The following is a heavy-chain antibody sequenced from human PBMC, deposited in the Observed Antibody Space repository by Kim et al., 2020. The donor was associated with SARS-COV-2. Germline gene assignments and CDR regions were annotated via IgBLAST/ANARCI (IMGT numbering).Heavy chain of an antibody. CDR3: ATGPSRRTNWFDP. J-gene: IGHJ5*02. Sequence: YEQKVQGRVTMNEATSTDTAYMELSSLRSEDTAVYYCATGPSRRTNWFDPWGQGNLVTVSS. V-gene: IGHV1-24*01.